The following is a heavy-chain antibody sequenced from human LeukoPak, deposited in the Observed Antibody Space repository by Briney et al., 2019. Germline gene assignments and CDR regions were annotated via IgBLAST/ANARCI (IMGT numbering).Heavy chain of an antibody. D-gene: IGHD3-22*01. V-gene: IGHV3-73*01. CDR3: TRPDYDSSGSIFDY. Sequence: PGGSLRPSCEASGFSFSGSAMHWVRQASGKGLEWVGRVRSKANTYATAYAASVKGRFIISRDDSKNTAYLQMNSLKTEDTAVYYCTRPDYDSSGSIFDYWGQGTLVTVSS. CDR1: GFSFSGSA. CDR2: VRSKANTYAT. J-gene: IGHJ4*02.